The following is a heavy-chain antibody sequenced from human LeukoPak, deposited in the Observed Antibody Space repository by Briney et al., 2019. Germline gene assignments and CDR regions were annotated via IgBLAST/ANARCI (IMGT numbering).Heavy chain of an antibody. D-gene: IGHD4-17*01. CDR2: IYYSGST. J-gene: IGHJ4*02. Sequence: PSETLSLTCTVSGGSISSSSYYWGWIRQPPGKGLEWIGSIYYSGSTYYNPSLKSRVTISVDTSKNQFSLKLSSVTAADTAVYYCARVNFDMTTVTTVIIDYWGQGTLVTVSS. CDR1: GGSISSSSYY. CDR3: ARVNFDMTTVTTVIIDY. V-gene: IGHV4-39*07.